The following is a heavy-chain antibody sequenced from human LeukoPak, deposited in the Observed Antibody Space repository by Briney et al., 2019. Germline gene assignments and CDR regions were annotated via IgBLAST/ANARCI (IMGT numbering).Heavy chain of an antibody. CDR2: IYSSGST. Sequence: SETLSLTCTVSGGSISSYYWSWIRQPAGEGLEWIGRIYSSGSTNYNPSLKSRVTMSVDTSKNQFSLKVSSMTAADTAVYFCARAASGYDHYFDYWGQGTLVTVSS. J-gene: IGHJ4*02. CDR3: ARAASGYDHYFDY. CDR1: GGSISSYY. D-gene: IGHD5-12*01. V-gene: IGHV4-4*07.